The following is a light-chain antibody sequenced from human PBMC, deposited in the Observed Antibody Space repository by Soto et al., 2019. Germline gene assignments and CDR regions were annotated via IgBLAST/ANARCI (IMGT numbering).Light chain of an antibody. J-gene: IGKJ3*01. CDR2: AAS. CDR1: QDIRNF. Sequence: DIQMTQSPKSLSASVGDRVTITCRASQDIRNFVAWYQQKPGKAHKLLIYAASTLQSGVPSRFSGSGSGTDFTLTINSLQPEDVATYSCQKYSSVPVFGPGTKVEIK. CDR3: QKYSSVPV. V-gene: IGKV1-27*01.